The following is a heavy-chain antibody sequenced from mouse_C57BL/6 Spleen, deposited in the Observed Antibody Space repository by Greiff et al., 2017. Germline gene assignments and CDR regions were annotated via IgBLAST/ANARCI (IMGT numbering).Heavy chain of an antibody. CDR2: ISDGGSYT. Sequence: DVQLVESGGGLVKPGGSLKLSCAASGFTFSSYAMSWVRQTPEKRLEWVATISDGGSYTYYPDNVKGRFTISRDNAKNNLYLQMSHLKSEDTAMYYCARDGILRSAYYFDYWGQGTTLTVSS. CDR3: ARDGILRSAYYFDY. V-gene: IGHV5-4*01. D-gene: IGHD1-1*01. CDR1: GFTFSSYA. J-gene: IGHJ2*01.